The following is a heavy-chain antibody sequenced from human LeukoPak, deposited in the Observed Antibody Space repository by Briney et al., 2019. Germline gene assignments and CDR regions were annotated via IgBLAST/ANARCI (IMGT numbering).Heavy chain of an antibody. V-gene: IGHV4-34*01. CDR1: GGSFRGYY. D-gene: IGHD2-2*01. J-gene: IGHJ4*02. Sequence: SETLSLTCAVYGGSFRGYYWSWIRQPPGKGLEWIGEINHSGSTNYNPSLKSRVTISVDTSKNQFSLKLSSVTAADTAVYYCARRDIVVVPPKSYYFDYWGQGTLVTVSS. CDR3: ARRDIVVVPPKSYYFDY. CDR2: INHSGST.